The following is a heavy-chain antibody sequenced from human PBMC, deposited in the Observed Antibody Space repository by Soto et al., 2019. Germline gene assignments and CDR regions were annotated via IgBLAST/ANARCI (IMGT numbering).Heavy chain of an antibody. CDR3: ARGTYGPRLHH. D-gene: IGHD4-17*01. CDR2: INDRGSI. V-gene: IGHV4-34*01. J-gene: IGHJ5*02. Sequence: QVQLQQWGAGLLKPSETLSLTCAVYGGSFSGYYWSWIRQSPGMGLEWIGEINDRGSINYNPSIKSRXXXXXXXPXXXXXLKLSSVTAADTAVYYCARGTYGPRLHHWGQGTLVTVSS. CDR1: GGSFSGYY.